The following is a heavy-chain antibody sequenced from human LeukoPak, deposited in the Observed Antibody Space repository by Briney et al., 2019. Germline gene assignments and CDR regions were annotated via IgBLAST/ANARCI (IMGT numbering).Heavy chain of an antibody. J-gene: IGHJ5*02. D-gene: IGHD2-21*01. CDR1: GEYISSGNY. CDR3: ARNCGESPPRATQKYNWFDP. Sequence: SETLSLTCAVSGEYISSGNYWGWIRQPPGKGLEWIGSIYHSGSTHYNPSLKSRVTMSVDTSKNQFSLKLSSVTAADTAVYYCARNCGESPPRATQKYNWFDPWGQGTLVSVSS. V-gene: IGHV4-38-2*01. CDR2: IYHSGST.